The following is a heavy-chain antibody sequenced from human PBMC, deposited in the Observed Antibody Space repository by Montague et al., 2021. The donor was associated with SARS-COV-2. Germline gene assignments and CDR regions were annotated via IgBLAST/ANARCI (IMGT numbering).Heavy chain of an antibody. CDR2: IYTPGST. CDR3: ARSPYRTTYLNGMDV. V-gene: IGHV4-61*09. CDR1: GGSISSGDYH. J-gene: IGHJ6*02. D-gene: IGHD1-14*01. Sequence: TLSLTCTVSGGSISSGDYHWSWVRQPAGKGLEWIGYIYTPGSTNYNPSLKSRVTISIDTSKNQFSLKLSSVTAADTAVYFCARSPYRTTYLNGMDVWGQGTTVTVSS.